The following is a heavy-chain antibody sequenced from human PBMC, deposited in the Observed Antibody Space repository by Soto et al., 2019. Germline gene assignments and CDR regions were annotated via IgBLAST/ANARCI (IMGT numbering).Heavy chain of an antibody. J-gene: IGHJ6*03. CDR3: ARVGGYYYYYMDV. V-gene: IGHV3-21*01. Sequence: EVQLVESGGGLVKPGGSLRLYCAASGFTFSSYSMNWVRQAPGKGLEWVSSISSSSSYIYYADSVKGRFTISRDNAKNSQYLQMNSLRAEDTAVYYCARVGGYYYYYMDVWGKGTTVTVSS. D-gene: IGHD2-15*01. CDR1: GFTFSSYS. CDR2: ISSSSSYI.